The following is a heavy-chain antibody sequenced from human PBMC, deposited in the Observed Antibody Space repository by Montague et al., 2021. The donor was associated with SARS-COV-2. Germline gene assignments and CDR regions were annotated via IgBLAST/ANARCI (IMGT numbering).Heavy chain of an antibody. V-gene: IGHV3-7*03. J-gene: IGHJ4*02. Sequence: SLRLSCAASRFTFSDFWVNWVRQAPGKGLEWVADIKHDGSEKSYVDSVKGRFTISRDNAKNSLYLQMNSLRAEDTAVYYCAKLSGGSYLHYFEYWGQGTLVTVSS. CDR2: IKHDGSEK. CDR1: RFTFSDFW. D-gene: IGHD1-26*01. CDR3: AKLSGGSYLHYFEY.